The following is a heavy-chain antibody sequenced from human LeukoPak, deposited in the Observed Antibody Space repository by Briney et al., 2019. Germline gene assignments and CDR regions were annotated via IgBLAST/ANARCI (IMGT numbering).Heavy chain of an antibody. CDR1: GFTFSYFW. J-gene: IGHJ4*02. V-gene: IGHV3-74*01. CDR3: ARDTGRGYSYGYYFDY. CDR2: INTDGSYS. D-gene: IGHD5-18*01. Sequence: GGSLRLSCAASGFTFSYFWMHWFRQTPGKGLVWVSCINTDGSYSTYADSVKGRFTISRDNVRNTLYLQMNSLRAEDSAVYYCARDTGRGYSYGYYFDYWGQGTLVTVSS.